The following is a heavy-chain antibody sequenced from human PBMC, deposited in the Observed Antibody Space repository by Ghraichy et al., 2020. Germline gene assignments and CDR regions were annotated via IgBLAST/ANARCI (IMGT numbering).Heavy chain of an antibody. CDR1: GGSISSWLYY. J-gene: IGHJ5*02. CDR3: ARHPGTQNWFDA. CDR2: IYHSGGA. V-gene: IGHV4-39*01. Sequence: EPLNISCTVSGGSISSWLYYWDWIRQTPGKGLEWIGDIYHSGGAYYNPSLKSRVTMSVDTSKNQFSLKLNSVTAADTAVYYCARHPGTQNWFDAWGQGTLVTVSS.